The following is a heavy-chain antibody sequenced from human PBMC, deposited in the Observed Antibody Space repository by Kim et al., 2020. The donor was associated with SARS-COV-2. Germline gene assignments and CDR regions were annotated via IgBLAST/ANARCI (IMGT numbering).Heavy chain of an antibody. D-gene: IGHD6-19*01. CDR3: ARNPGYSSGWSDFDY. V-gene: IGHV4-39*01. J-gene: IGHJ4*02. CDR2: IYYSGST. Sequence: SETLSLTCTVSGGSISSSSYYWGWIRQPPGKGLEWIGSIYYSGSTYYNPSLKSRVTISVDTSKNQFSLKLSSVTAADTAVYYCARNPGYSSGWSDFDYWGQGTLVTVSS. CDR1: GGSISSSSYY.